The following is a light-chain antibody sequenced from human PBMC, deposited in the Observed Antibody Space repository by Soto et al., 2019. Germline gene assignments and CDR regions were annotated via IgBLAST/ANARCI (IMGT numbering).Light chain of an antibody. J-gene: IGKJ1*01. CDR1: QTISSW. CDR3: QLYTIYSDA. CDR2: KAS. V-gene: IGKV1-5*03. Sequence: VSHTCQSSQTISSWLAWYQQKPGKAPKLLIYKASTLKSGVPSRFSGSGSGTEFTLTNSSLQPDHCATDYRQLYTIYSDAFGQGTKVDIK.